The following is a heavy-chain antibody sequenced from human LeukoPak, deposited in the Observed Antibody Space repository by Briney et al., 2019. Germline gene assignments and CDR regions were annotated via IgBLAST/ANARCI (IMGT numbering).Heavy chain of an antibody. V-gene: IGHV3-9*01. CDR3: AKEIATGNRLYYFDY. CDR1: GFTFDDYA. D-gene: IGHD1-14*01. CDR2: ISWNSGSI. Sequence: PGGSLRLSCAASGFTFDDYAMHWVRQAPGKGLEWVSGISWNSGSIGYADSVKGRFTISRDNAKNSLYLQMNSLRAEDTALYYCAKEIATGNRLYYFDYLGQGTLVTVSS. J-gene: IGHJ4*02.